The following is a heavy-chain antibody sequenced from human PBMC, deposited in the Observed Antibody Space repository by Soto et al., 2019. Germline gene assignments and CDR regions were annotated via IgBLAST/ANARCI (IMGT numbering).Heavy chain of an antibody. V-gene: IGHV3-30*18. J-gene: IGHJ6*02. Sequence: PGGSLRLSCAASGFTFSSYGMHWVRQAPGKGLEWVAVISYDGSNKYYADSVKGRFTISRDNSKNTLYLQMNSLRAEDTAVYYCAKDRTYSSGWYAMYYYYGMDVWGQGTTVTSP. CDR3: AKDRTYSSGWYAMYYYYGMDV. CDR1: GFTFSSYG. CDR2: ISYDGSNK. D-gene: IGHD6-19*01.